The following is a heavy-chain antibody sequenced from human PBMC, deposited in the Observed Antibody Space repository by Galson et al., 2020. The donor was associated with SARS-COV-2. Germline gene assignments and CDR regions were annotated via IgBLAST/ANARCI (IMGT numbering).Heavy chain of an antibody. CDR3: THTWAY. CDR1: GFTFRSYE. CDR2: ISSSGSTM. V-gene: IGHV3-48*03. D-gene: IGHD3-16*01. J-gene: IGHJ4*02. Sequence: GESLKISCAASGFTFRSYEMNWVRQAPGKGLEWISYISSSGSTMYYADSVRGRFTISRDNAKNSLYLQMNSLRAEDTAIYYCTHTWAYWGQGILVTVSS.